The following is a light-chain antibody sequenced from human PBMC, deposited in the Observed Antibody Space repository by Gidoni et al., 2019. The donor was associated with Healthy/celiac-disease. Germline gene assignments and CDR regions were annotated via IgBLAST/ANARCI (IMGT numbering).Light chain of an antibody. CDR1: QSVSSN. V-gene: IGKV3-15*01. CDR2: GSS. Sequence: ILLTQSPATLSVSPGERATISCRSSQSVSSNLAWDQQKPGQAPSLLRYGSSTRATGIPARFSGSGSGTEFTLTISILHSEDFAVYYCQQYNNCPTYTFGQGTKLEIK. J-gene: IGKJ2*01. CDR3: QQYNNCPTYT.